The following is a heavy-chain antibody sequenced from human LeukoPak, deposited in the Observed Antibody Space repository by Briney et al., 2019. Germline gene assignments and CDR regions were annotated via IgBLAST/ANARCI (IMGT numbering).Heavy chain of an antibody. Sequence: KPSETLSLTCTVSGGSISSYYWSWIRQPAGKGLEWIGRIYTSGSTNYNPSLKSRVTMSVDTSKNQFSLKLSSVTAADTAVYYCARDSDYDFWSGYTDGYYYGMDVWGQGTTVTVSS. V-gene: IGHV4-4*07. D-gene: IGHD3-3*01. J-gene: IGHJ6*02. CDR1: GGSISSYY. CDR2: IYTSGST. CDR3: ARDSDYDFWSGYTDGYYYGMDV.